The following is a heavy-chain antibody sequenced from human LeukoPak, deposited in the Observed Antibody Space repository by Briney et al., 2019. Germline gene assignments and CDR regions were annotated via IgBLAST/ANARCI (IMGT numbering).Heavy chain of an antibody. CDR2: IYYSGST. CDR1: GGSISRYY. Sequence: PSETLSLTCTVSGGSISRYYWSWIRQPPGKGLEWIGYIYYSGSTNYNPSLKSRVTISVDTSKNQFSLKLSSVTAADTAVYYCARLLYLKSYFDYWGQGTLVTVSS. CDR3: ARLLYLKSYFDY. J-gene: IGHJ4*02. D-gene: IGHD3-16*02. V-gene: IGHV4-59*08.